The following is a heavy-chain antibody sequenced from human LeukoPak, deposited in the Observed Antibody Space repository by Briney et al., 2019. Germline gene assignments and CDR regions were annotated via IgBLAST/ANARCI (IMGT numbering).Heavy chain of an antibody. J-gene: IGHJ4*02. D-gene: IGHD6-19*01. CDR2: ISSSSSYI. V-gene: IGHV3-21*04. Sequence: GGSLRLSCAASGFTFSSYSMNWVRQAPGKGLEWVSSISSSSSYIYYADSVKGRFTISRDNAKNSLYLQMNSLRAEDTTVYYCARDAGLYSSGWLGFDYWGQGTLVTVSS. CDR1: GFTFSSYS. CDR3: ARDAGLYSSGWLGFDY.